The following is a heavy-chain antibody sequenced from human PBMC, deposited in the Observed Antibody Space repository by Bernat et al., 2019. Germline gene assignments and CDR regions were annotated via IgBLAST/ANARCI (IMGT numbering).Heavy chain of an antibody. CDR1: GFTFSSYW. CDR3: ARWTYYYDSSGYLDY. Sequence: EVQLVESGGGLVQPGGSLRLSCAASGFTFSSYWMHWVRQAPGKGLVWVSRINSDGSSTSYADSVKGQFTISRDNAKNTLYLQMNSLRAEDTAVYYCARWTYYYDSSGYLDYWGQGTLVTVSS. D-gene: IGHD3-22*01. J-gene: IGHJ4*02. CDR2: INSDGSST. V-gene: IGHV3-74*01.